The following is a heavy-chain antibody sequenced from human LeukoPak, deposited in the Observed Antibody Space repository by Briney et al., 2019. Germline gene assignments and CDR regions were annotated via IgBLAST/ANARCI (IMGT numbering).Heavy chain of an antibody. CDR2: ISSGSSLI. D-gene: IGHD3-10*01. Sequence: PGGSLRLSCAASGFTFSSYSMNWVRQAPEKGLEWVAYISSGSSLIYYSDSVKGRFTISRDNAKNSLYLQMNSLRDEDTAVYYCARDFRFASDYWGQGTLVTVSS. CDR1: GFTFSSYS. V-gene: IGHV3-48*02. CDR3: ARDFRFASDY. J-gene: IGHJ4*02.